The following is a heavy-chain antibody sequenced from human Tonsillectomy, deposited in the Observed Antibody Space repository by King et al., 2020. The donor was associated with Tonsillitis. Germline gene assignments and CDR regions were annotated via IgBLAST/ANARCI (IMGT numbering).Heavy chain of an antibody. V-gene: IGHV3-30*02. Sequence: VQLVESGGGVVQPGGSLRLFCAASGFTFSSYGMHWVRQAPGKGLEWVAFIRFDGSNKYYADSVKGRFTISRDNSKNTLYLQMNSLTAEDTAVYYCAKGGAARRGDYFDYWGQGTLVTVSS. CDR3: AKGGAARRGDYFDY. CDR2: IRFDGSNK. D-gene: IGHD6-6*01. CDR1: GFTFSSYG. J-gene: IGHJ4*02.